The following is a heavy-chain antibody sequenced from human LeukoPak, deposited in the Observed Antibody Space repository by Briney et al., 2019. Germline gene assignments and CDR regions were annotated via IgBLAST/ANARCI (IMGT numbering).Heavy chain of an antibody. D-gene: IGHD5-24*01. Sequence: GGSLRPSCAASGFTFSSYEMNWVRQAPGKGLEWVSYISSSGSTIYYADSVKGRFTISRDNAKNSLYLQMNSLRAEDTAVYYCARDEATRRKTPYYYYSMDVWGQGTTVTVSS. CDR2: ISSSGSTI. CDR3: ARDEATRRKTPYYYYSMDV. V-gene: IGHV3-48*03. CDR1: GFTFSSYE. J-gene: IGHJ6*02.